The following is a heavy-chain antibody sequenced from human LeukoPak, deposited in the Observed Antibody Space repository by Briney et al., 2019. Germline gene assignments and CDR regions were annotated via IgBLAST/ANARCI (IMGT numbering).Heavy chain of an antibody. CDR3: ARRVSATYLY. CDR1: GYDFINYW. CDR2: IYPGDSDI. J-gene: IGHJ4*02. Sequence: GESLKISCKGSGYDFINYWIGWVRQMPGRGLEGMGIIYPGDSDIRYSPSFQGQVTISADKSISTAYLQWSSLKASDTAMYYCARRVSATYLYWGQGTLVTVSS. V-gene: IGHV5-51*01. D-gene: IGHD1-26*01.